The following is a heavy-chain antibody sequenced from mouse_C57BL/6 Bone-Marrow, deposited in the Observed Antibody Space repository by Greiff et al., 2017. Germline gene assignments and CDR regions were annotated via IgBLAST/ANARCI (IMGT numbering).Heavy chain of an antibody. CDR1: GYTFTSYW. D-gene: IGHD1-1*01. CDR2: INPSSGYT. V-gene: IGHV1-7*01. CDR3: ASPFITTVVPFDY. Sequence: VQLQQSGAALAKPGASVKLSCKASGYTFTSYWMHWVKQRPGQGLEWIGYINPSSGYTKYNQKFKDKATLTADKSSSTAYMQLSSLTYEDSAVYYCASPFITTVVPFDYWGQGTTLTVSS. J-gene: IGHJ2*01.